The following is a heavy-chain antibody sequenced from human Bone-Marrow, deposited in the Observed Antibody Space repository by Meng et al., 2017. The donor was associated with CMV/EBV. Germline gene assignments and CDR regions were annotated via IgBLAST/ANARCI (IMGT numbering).Heavy chain of an antibody. CDR2: IPYDGSYE. J-gene: IGHJ6*02. D-gene: IGHD3-10*01. Sequence: GGSLRLSCGASGFTFSTYDIHWVRQPPGKGLEWVAFIPYDGSYEYYADSVKGRFTISRDDSKNTVYLHMSGLKAEDTAVYYCARSGVISWGMDVWGQGTTVTVSS. V-gene: IGHV3-33*05. CDR1: GFTFSTYD. CDR3: ARSGVISWGMDV.